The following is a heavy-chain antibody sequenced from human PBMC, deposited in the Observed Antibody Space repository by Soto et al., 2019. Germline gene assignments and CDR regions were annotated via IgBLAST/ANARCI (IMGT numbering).Heavy chain of an antibody. CDR2: IYYSGST. CDR3: AGDLVVGATIPSAFDI. Sequence: SETLSLTCTVSGGSISSGGYYWSWIRQHPGKGLEWIGYIYYSGSTYYNPSLKSRVTISVDTSKNQFSLKLSSVTAADTAVYYCAGDLVVGATIPSAFDIWGQGTMVTVSS. V-gene: IGHV4-31*03. CDR1: GGSISSGGYY. D-gene: IGHD1-26*01. J-gene: IGHJ3*02.